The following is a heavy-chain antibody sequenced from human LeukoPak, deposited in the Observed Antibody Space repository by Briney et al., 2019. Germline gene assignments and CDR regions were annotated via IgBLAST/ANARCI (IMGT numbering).Heavy chain of an antibody. D-gene: IGHD3-22*01. CDR2: IYYSGST. V-gene: IGHV4-59*01. CDR1: GGSISSYY. J-gene: IGHJ4*02. CDR3: ARSDYYQYHFDY. Sequence: PSETLSLTCTVSGGSISSYYWSWIRQPPGKGLEWIGNIYYSGSTNYNPSLKSRVTISVDTSKNQFSLKLSSVTAADTAVYYCARSDYYQYHFDYWGQGTLVTVSS.